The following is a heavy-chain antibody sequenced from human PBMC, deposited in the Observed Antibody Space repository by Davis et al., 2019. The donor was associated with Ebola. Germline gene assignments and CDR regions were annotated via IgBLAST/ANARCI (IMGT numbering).Heavy chain of an antibody. J-gene: IGHJ6*02. D-gene: IGHD3-22*01. CDR3: ARGGITMMIVPRDYYYGLDV. CDR1: GGTFSGYT. Sequence: AASVKVSCKASGGTFSGYTNWVRQAPGQGLEWLGRIIPVLGIDSYAQKFKGRVTITADKSTSTAYMEMSRLRSDDTAVYFCARGGITMMIVPRDYYYGLDVWGQGTTVTVSS. V-gene: IGHV1-69*02. CDR2: IIPVLGID.